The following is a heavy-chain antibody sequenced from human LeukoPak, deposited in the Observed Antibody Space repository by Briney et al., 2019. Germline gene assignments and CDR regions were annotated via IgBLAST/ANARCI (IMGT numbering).Heavy chain of an antibody. V-gene: IGHV3-72*01. CDR1: GFTFSDHY. D-gene: IGHD2-15*01. J-gene: IGHJ4*02. CDR3: ARVGRTSSFDS. CDR2: SRNKANSYTT. Sequence: AGGSLRLSCAASGFTFSDHYMDWVRQAPGKGLEWVARSRNKANSYTTEYAASVRGRFTISRDDSQSSLHLQMNSLKTDDTAVYYCARVGRTSSFDSWGQGTLVTVSP.